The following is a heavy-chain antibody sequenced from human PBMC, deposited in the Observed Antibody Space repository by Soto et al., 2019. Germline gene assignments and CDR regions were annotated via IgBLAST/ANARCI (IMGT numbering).Heavy chain of an antibody. CDR3: SGAAHCNNCVCYRGRHAFDV. J-gene: IGHJ3*01. CDR2: ISAYNGNT. V-gene: IGHV1-18*04. CDR1: GYTFTSYG. D-gene: IGHD2-8*01. Sequence: QVQLVQSGAEVKKPGASVKVSCKSSGYTFTSYGFTWVRQAPGQGLEWMGWISAYNGNTNYAQKLQGRVTMTTDTATSTAYMETTSLRADDEPVNQCSGAAHCNNCVCYRGRHAFDVWGQGTQVTVSS.